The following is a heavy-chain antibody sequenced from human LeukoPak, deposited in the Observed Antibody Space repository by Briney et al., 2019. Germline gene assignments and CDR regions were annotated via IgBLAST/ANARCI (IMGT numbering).Heavy chain of an antibody. V-gene: IGHV3-53*01. CDR2: IYSGGST. Sequence: WGSLRLSCIASGFTVRSNYMSWVRQAPGQGLEWVSVIYSGGSTYYADSVKGRFTISRDDSENTLHLQMNNLRAEDTAVYYCARDMVVAAYGMDVWGQGTTVIVSS. CDR3: ARDMVVAAYGMDV. D-gene: IGHD5-12*01. CDR1: GFTVRSNY. J-gene: IGHJ6*02.